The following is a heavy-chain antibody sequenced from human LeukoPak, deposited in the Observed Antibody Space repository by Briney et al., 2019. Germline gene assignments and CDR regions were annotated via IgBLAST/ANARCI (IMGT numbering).Heavy chain of an antibody. CDR2: TYYRSKWYS. J-gene: IGHJ4*02. CDR3: ARGRLETTVSLLEY. CDR1: GDSVSSNTAS. V-gene: IGHV6-1*01. Sequence: SQTLSLTCDISGDSVSSNTASWNWIRQSPSRGLEWLGRTYYRSKWYSDSAMSLKSRITIKPDTSKNQFSLQLNSVTTDDTAVYYCARGRLETTVSLLEYWGQGILVTVSS. D-gene: IGHD1-1*01.